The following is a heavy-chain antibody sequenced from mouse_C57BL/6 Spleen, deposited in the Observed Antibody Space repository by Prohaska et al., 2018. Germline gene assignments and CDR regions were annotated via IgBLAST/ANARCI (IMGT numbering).Heavy chain of an antibody. V-gene: IGHV10-1*01. J-gene: IGHJ4*01. Sequence: EVQLVESGGGLVQPKGSLKLSCAASGFSFNTYDMNWVRQAPGKGLEWVARIISKSNNYATDYAYSVKDRFIFSRDDSESMLYLQMNNLKAEVTAMYYCVRHHDWGYAMDYCGQGTSVTVSS. CDR2: IISKSNNYAT. CDR3: VRHHDWGYAMDY. D-gene: IGHD2-4*01. CDR1: GFSFNTYD.